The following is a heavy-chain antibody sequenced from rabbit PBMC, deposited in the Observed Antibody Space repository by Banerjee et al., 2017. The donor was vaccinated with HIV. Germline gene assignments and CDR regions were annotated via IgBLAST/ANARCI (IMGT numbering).Heavy chain of an antibody. CDR3: ARDRGLMVMLGFNL. J-gene: IGHJ4*01. Sequence: QEQLVESGGGLVTLGGSLTLTCTASGFDLSSYYYMCWVRQAPGKGLEWIGCIYTGSGSTWYATWVNGRFTISKTSSTTVTLQMTSLTAADTATYFCARDRGLMVMLGFNLWGPGTLVTVS. CDR2: IYTGSGST. CDR1: GFDLSSYYY. V-gene: IGHV1S45*01. D-gene: IGHD6-1*01.